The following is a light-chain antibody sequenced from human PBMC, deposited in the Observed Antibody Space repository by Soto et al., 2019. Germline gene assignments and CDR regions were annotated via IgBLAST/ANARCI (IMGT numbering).Light chain of an antibody. CDR2: KAS. J-gene: IGKJ1*01. CDR1: QTISSW. Sequence: DIQMTQSPSTLSGSVGXRVXXXXRASQTISSWLAWYQQKPGKAPKLLIYKASTLKSGVPSRFSGSGSGTEFTLTITTLQPDDFATYFCQQYNRNTWSFGPGTRWIS. CDR3: QQYNRNTWS. V-gene: IGKV1-5*03.